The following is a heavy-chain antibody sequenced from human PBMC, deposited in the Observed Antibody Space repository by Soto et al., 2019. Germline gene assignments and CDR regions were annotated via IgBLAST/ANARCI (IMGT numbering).Heavy chain of an antibody. V-gene: IGHV3-23*01. CDR1: GFTFSSYA. J-gene: IGHJ6*03. D-gene: IGHD3-3*01. Sequence: PGGSLRLSCAASGFTFSSYAMSGVRQAPGKGLEWVSAISGSGGSTYYADSVKGRFTISRDNSKNTLYLQMNSLRAEDTAVYYCAKHGEFWSGYYTLEYYYYMDVWGKGTTVTVSS. CDR3: AKHGEFWSGYYTLEYYYYMDV. CDR2: ISGSGGST.